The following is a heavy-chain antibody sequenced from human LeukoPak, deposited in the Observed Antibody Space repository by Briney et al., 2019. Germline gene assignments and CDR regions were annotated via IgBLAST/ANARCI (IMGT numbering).Heavy chain of an antibody. Sequence: SETLSLTCTVSGGSINSDYWSWIRQPPGKGLEWIGFIYYSGSTNYNPSLRSRVTISVDTSKNQFSLKLSSVTAADTAVYYCARVLGPSDDAFDIWGQGTMVTVSS. CDR3: ARVLGPSDDAFDI. CDR1: GGSINSDY. J-gene: IGHJ3*02. V-gene: IGHV4-59*01. CDR2: IYYSGST.